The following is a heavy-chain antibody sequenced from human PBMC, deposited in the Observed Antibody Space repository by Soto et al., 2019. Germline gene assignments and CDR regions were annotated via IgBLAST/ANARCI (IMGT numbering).Heavy chain of an antibody. Sequence: EVQLVESGGGLVKPGGSLRLSCAASGFTFSSYSMNWVRQAPGKGLEWVSSISSSSSYIYYADSVKGRFTISRDNAKNYMYLQMKSMRAEDTAVYYCARDTLIDIVVVPDAMPSWFDPWGQGTLVTVSS. CDR3: ARDTLIDIVVVPDAMPSWFDP. CDR1: GFTFSSYS. CDR2: ISSSSSYI. D-gene: IGHD2-2*01. J-gene: IGHJ5*02. V-gene: IGHV3-21*01.